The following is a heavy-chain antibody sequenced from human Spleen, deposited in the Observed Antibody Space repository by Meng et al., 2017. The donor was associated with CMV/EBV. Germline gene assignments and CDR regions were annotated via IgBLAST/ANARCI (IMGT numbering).Heavy chain of an antibody. J-gene: IGHJ4*02. CDR3: AKDLRHCSTGVCYTGDLFDY. D-gene: IGHD2-8*01. Sequence: FSSHSMNWVRQVPGKGLEWVSSITSSSSYIYYADSVKGRFTISRDNAKNSLYLQMNSLRAEDTAVYYCAKDLRHCSTGVCYTGDLFDYWGQGTLVTVSS. V-gene: IGHV3-21*01. CDR1: FSSHS. CDR2: ITSSSSYI.